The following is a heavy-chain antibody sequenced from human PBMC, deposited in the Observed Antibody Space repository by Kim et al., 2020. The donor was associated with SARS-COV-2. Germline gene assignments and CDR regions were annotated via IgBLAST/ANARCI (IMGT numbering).Heavy chain of an antibody. CDR3: ASYAPLIVVVIPGWFDP. CDR2: IYYSGST. V-gene: IGHV4-39*01. J-gene: IGHJ5*02. D-gene: IGHD3-22*01. CDR1: GGSISSSSYY. Sequence: SETLSLTCTVSGGSISSSSYYWGWIRQPPGKGLEWIGSIYYSGSTYYNPSLKSRVTISVDTAKNQFSLKLSSVTAADTAVYYCASYAPLIVVVIPGWFDPWGQGTLVTVSS.